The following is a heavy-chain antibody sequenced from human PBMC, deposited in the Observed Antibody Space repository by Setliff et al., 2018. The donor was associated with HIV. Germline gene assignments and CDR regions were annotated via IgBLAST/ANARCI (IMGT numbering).Heavy chain of an antibody. CDR3: ARGIGLIREDFYYYMDV. CDR1: GGPFSAYA. Sequence: SVKVSCKASGGPFSAYAITWVRQAPGQGLEWMGGFVPIFRTVKYAQKFQDRVTITTDESTNTAYMELRSLRSEDTAVYFCARGIGLIREDFYYYMDVWGPGTTVTVSS. CDR2: FVPIFRTV. D-gene: IGHD6-13*01. V-gene: IGHV1-69*05. J-gene: IGHJ6*02.